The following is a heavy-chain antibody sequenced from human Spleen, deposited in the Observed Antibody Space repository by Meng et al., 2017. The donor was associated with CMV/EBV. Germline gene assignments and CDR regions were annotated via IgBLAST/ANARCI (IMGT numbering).Heavy chain of an antibody. D-gene: IGHD5-18*01. Sequence: GGSLRLSCVASGFTFRNYAMSWVRQAPGKGLEWVSVIYSGDSRTFYADSVKGRFTISRDNSKDTLYLQMTSLRAEDTAVYYCAKDDHGYTGEGGSWGQGTLVTVSS. J-gene: IGHJ5*02. V-gene: IGHV3-23*03. CDR2: IYSGDSRT. CDR3: AKDDHGYTGEGGS. CDR1: GFTFRNYA.